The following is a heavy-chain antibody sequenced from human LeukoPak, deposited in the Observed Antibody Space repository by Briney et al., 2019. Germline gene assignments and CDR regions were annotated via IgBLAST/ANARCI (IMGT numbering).Heavy chain of an antibody. V-gene: IGHV4-34*01. J-gene: IGHJ3*02. Sequence: SETLSLTCAVYGGSFSGDFWSWIRQSPGKGLEWIGEINHSGSTNYNPSLKSRVTISVDMSKNQFSLKLSSVTAADTAVCYCARGPKMALRRGAFDIWGQGTMVTVSS. CDR3: ARGPKMALRRGAFDI. CDR1: GGSFSGDF. CDR2: INHSGST. D-gene: IGHD5-24*01.